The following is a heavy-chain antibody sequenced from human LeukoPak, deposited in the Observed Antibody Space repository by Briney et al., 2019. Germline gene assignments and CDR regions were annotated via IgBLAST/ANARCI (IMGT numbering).Heavy chain of an antibody. V-gene: IGHV4-4*07. Sequence: SETLSLTCTVSSVSINIYYWGWVRQPAGGGLEWIGRIYTTGNTNYNPSLTSRLTMSVDTSTRPFSLNLRSVTAADTGIYYCARHGSTASHYFLDYWSQGVLVTVSS. D-gene: IGHD3-10*01. CDR1: SVSINIYY. J-gene: IGHJ4*02. CDR3: ARHGSTASHYFLDY. CDR2: IYTTGNT.